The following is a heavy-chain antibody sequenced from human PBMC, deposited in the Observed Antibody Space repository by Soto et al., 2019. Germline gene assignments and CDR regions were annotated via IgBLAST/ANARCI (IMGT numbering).Heavy chain of an antibody. Sequence: ESGGGVVQPGRSLRLSCVVSGFTFSDYAMHWVRQGPGKGLEWVAVVSYDGSNKYYADSVKGRFTISRDNSNNTLYLQMNSLRAEDTAVYYCASSVAGYYYYYGMDVWGQGTTVTVSS. V-gene: IGHV3-30-3*01. D-gene: IGHD6-19*01. J-gene: IGHJ6*02. CDR1: GFTFSDYA. CDR3: ASSVAGYYYYYGMDV. CDR2: VSYDGSNK.